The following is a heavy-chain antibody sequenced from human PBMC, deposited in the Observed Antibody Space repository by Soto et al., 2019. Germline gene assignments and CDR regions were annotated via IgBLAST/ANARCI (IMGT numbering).Heavy chain of an antibody. J-gene: IGHJ4*02. V-gene: IGHV1-18*01. Sequence: QVQLVQSATEVVKPGASVRVSCKASGYVFTGWGISWVRQVPGQGLGWVGWVSAYDGATRSSEKLQGRISVTRDKSTSTVYMDLTNLRSDDAAVYYCARDRAGLLEFWGQGTLVTVSS. CDR1: GYVFTGWG. D-gene: IGHD3-10*01. CDR2: VSAYDGAT. CDR3: ARDRAGLLEF.